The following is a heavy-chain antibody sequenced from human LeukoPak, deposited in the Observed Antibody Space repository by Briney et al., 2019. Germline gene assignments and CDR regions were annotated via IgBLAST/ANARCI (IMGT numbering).Heavy chain of an antibody. V-gene: IGHV4-59*12. D-gene: IGHD5-18*01. CDR2: IYYSGST. Sequence: SETLSLTCTVSGGSISSYYWSWIRQPPGKGLEWIGYIYYSGSTNYNPSIKSRVTISVDTSKNQFSLKLSSVTAADTAVYYCARDGDKRYFYFDYWGQGTLVTVSS. CDR1: GGSISSYY. CDR3: ARDGDKRYFYFDY. J-gene: IGHJ4*02.